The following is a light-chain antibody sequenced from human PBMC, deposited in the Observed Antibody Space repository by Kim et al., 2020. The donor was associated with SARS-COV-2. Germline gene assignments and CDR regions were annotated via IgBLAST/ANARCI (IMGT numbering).Light chain of an antibody. CDR3: QAWDSSTVV. J-gene: IGLJ2*01. V-gene: IGLV3-1*01. CDR1: KLGDKY. CDR2: QDN. Sequence: SYELTQPPSVSASPGQTASITCSGDKLGDKYACWYQQKPGQSPVLLIYQDNKRPSGIPERFSGSNSGNKATLTISGTQAMDEADYYCQAWDSSTVVFGGGTQLTVL.